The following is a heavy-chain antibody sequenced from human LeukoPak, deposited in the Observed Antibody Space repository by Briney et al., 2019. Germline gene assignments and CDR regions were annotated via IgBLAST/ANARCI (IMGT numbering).Heavy chain of an antibody. D-gene: IGHD2-21*01. CDR3: ASFYQAYYFDY. CDR1: GGSISSGDYY. Sequence: PSQTLSLTCTVSGGSISSGDYYWSWIRQPPGKGLEWIGYTFYTGSTYYNPSLKSRVTISVDTSKNQFSLKLSSVTAADTAVYYCASFYQAYYFDYWGQGTLVTVSS. CDR2: TFYTGST. J-gene: IGHJ4*02. V-gene: IGHV4-30-4*01.